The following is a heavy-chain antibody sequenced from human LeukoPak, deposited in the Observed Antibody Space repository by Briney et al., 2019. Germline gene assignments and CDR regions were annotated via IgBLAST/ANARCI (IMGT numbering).Heavy chain of an antibody. V-gene: IGHV3-30-3*02. J-gene: IGHJ4*02. Sequence: GRSLRLSCAASGLTFSTYAMHWVRQAPGKGLEWVASMSNDGSKTYYGDSVKGRFTISRDDSKNTLYLQMNSLRAEDTAVYYCAKLHNSDTFDYWGQGTLVTVSS. CDR1: GLTFSTYA. D-gene: IGHD1-26*01. CDR3: AKLHNSDTFDY. CDR2: MSNDGSKT.